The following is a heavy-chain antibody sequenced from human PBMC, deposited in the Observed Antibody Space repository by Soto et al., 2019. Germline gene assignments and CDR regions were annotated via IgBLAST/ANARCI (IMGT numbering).Heavy chain of an antibody. Sequence: GGSLRLSCAASGFRFMSFAMSWVRQAPGKGLEWVSIISGGGSSVYYADSVRGRFTTSRDNSENTLFLQMSSLRADDTAVYFCAKEVVEVISNYYFDCWGQGTLVTVSS. CDR1: GFRFMSFA. D-gene: IGHD4-4*01. CDR3: AKEVVEVISNYYFDC. V-gene: IGHV3-23*01. CDR2: ISGGGSSV. J-gene: IGHJ4*02.